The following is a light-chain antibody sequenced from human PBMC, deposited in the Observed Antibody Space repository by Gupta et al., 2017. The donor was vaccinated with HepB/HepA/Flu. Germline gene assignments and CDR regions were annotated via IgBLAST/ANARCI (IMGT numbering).Light chain of an antibody. CDR2: KDS. V-gene: IGLV3-25*03. J-gene: IGLJ2*01. CDR1: ALPKQY. Sequence: SYELTQPPSVSVSPGQTARITCSGDALPKQYAYWYQQKPGQAPVLVIYKDSERPSGMPERFSGSSSGTTVTLTISGVQAEDEVDYYCQSADSSGTYVVFGGGTKLTVL. CDR3: QSADSSGTYVV.